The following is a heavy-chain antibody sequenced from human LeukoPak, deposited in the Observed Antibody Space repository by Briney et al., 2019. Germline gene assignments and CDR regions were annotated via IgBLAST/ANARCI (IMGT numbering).Heavy chain of an antibody. V-gene: IGHV3-9*01. J-gene: IGHJ3*02. CDR1: GFIFDDHG. CDR2: ISWSSGII. D-gene: IGHD3-3*01. Sequence: GGSLRLSCAASGFIFDDHGMHWVRQAPGKGLEWVSGISWSSGIIGYADPVKGRFTISRDNAKNSLYLQMESLRAEDTAVYYCAKDTGSPADAITMEDNAFDIWGQGTMVTVSS. CDR3: AKDTGSPADAITMEDNAFDI.